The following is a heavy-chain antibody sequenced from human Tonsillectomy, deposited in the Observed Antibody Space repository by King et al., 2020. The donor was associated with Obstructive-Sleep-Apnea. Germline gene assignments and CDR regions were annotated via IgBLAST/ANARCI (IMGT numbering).Heavy chain of an antibody. CDR3: LVRGPIAAAGEVT. V-gene: IGHV3-73*02. CDR1: GFTFTGSA. J-gene: IGHJ4*02. D-gene: IGHD6-13*01. Sequence: VQLVESGGGLVQPGGSLKLSCAASGFTFTGSAVHWVRQASGKGLEWVGRIRSKANNYATLYAASVTGRFTISRDDSKNTAFLQMKSLKTGDTAVYYCLVRGPIAAAGEVTWGQGTLVTVSS. CDR2: IRSKANNYAT.